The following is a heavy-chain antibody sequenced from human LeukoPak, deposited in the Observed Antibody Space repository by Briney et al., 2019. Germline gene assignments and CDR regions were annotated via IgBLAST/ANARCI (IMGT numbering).Heavy chain of an antibody. CDR2: ISASGTTT. J-gene: IGHJ6*03. V-gene: IGHV3-23*01. CDR3: AKLGGNYSPYYSYMDV. CDR1: GFTFSTYA. D-gene: IGHD1-26*01. Sequence: GGSLRLSCATSGFTFSTYAMNWVRQAPGKGLEWVSVISASGTTTNYADSVKGRFTVSRDKSKNTLFLQMENLRAEDTAVYYCAKLGGNYSPYYSYMDVWGKGTTVTVSS.